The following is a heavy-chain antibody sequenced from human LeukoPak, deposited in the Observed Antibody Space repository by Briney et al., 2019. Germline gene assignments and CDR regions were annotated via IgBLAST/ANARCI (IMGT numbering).Heavy chain of an antibody. CDR2: ISYDGSNK. CDR1: GFTFSSYG. Sequence: PGRSLRLSCAASGFTFSSYGMHWVRQAPGKGLEWVAVISYDGSNKYYADSVKGRFTISRDNSKNTLYLQMNSLRAEDTAVYYCAKSALDWGQGTLVTVCS. J-gene: IGHJ4*02. CDR3: AKSALD. V-gene: IGHV3-30*18.